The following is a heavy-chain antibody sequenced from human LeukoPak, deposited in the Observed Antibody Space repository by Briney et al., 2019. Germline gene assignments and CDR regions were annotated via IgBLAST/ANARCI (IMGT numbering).Heavy chain of an antibody. D-gene: IGHD2-8*01. Sequence: KRGESLKISCKGSGYTFSSYWIGWVRQLPGKALEWMGIIYPDDSDTRYSPSFQGQVTISADKSIGTAYLQWSSLKASDTAMYYCARLAYCSNDVCYSNYYYSMDVWGKGTTVTVSS. CDR2: IYPDDSDT. V-gene: IGHV5-51*01. CDR1: GYTFSSYW. J-gene: IGHJ6*03. CDR3: ARLAYCSNDVCYSNYYYSMDV.